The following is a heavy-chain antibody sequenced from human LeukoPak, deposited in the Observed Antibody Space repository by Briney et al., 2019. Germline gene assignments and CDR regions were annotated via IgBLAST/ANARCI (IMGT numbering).Heavy chain of an antibody. J-gene: IGHJ4*02. CDR1: GFTFSSCG. CDR2: ISYDGSNK. V-gene: IGHV3-30*03. Sequence: PGRSLRLSCAASGFTFSSCGMHWVGQAPGKGLESVAVISYDGSNKYYADSVKGRFTISRDNSKNTLYLQMNSLRAEDTAVYYCARDNGSGWSYFDYWGQGTLVTVSS. D-gene: IGHD6-19*01. CDR3: ARDNGSGWSYFDY.